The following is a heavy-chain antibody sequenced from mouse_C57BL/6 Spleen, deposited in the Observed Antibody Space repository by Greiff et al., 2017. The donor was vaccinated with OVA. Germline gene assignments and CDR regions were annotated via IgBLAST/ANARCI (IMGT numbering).Heavy chain of an antibody. J-gene: IGHJ1*03. CDR2: IDPSDSYT. V-gene: IGHV1-59*01. Sequence: QVQLQQPGAELVRPGTSVKLSCKASGYTFTSYWMHWVKQRPGQGLEWIGVIDPSDSYTNYNQKFKGKATLTVDTSSSTAYMQLSSLTSEDSAVYYCARQGVYYGNYEGYFDVWGTGTTVTVSS. CDR3: ARQGVYYGNYEGYFDV. D-gene: IGHD2-1*01. CDR1: GYTFTSYW.